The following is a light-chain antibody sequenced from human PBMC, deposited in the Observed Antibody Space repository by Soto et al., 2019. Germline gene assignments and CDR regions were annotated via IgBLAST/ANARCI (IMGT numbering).Light chain of an antibody. CDR2: KAS. V-gene: IGKV1-5*03. CDR1: QTISSW. CDR3: QQYKSDSAA. Sequence: DIQMTQSPSTLSGSVGDRVTITCRASQTISSWLAWYQQKPGKAPKLLIYKASTLKSGVPSRFSGSGSGPEFTLTISSRQPDDFATYYCQQYKSDSAAFGQGTKVELK. J-gene: IGKJ1*01.